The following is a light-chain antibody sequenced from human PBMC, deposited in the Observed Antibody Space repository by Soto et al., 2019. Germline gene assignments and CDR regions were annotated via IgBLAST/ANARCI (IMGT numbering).Light chain of an antibody. CDR3: QTWGTDVV. J-gene: IGLJ2*01. Sequence: QSVLTQSPSASASLGASVKLTCTLSTGHSSYAIAWHQQQPEKGPRYLMKLNNDGSHSKGDGIPDRFSGSSSGAERYLTISSLQSEDEADYYCQTWGTDVVFGGGTKVTVL. CDR2: LNNDGSH. CDR1: TGHSSYA. V-gene: IGLV4-69*01.